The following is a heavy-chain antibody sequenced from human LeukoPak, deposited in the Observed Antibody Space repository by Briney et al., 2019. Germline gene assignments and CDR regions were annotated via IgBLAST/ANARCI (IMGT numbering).Heavy chain of an antibody. J-gene: IGHJ6*02. Sequence: GGSLRLSCAASGFTFSSYSMNWVRQAPGKGLEWVSSISSSSSYIYYADSVKGRFTISRDNAKNSLYLQMNSLRAKDTAVYYCARDRVVVAARGMDVWGQGTTVTVSS. V-gene: IGHV3-21*01. D-gene: IGHD2-15*01. CDR3: ARDRVVVAARGMDV. CDR2: ISSSSSYI. CDR1: GFTFSSYS.